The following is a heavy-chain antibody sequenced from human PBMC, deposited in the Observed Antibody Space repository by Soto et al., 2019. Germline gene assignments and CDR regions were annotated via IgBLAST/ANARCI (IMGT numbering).Heavy chain of an antibody. V-gene: IGHV4-39*02. J-gene: IGHJ5*02. CDR1: GGSISSSSYY. Sequence: SETLSLTCTVSGGSISSSSYYWGWIRQPPGKGLEWIGNVYYGGSTYYNPSLKSRVTISVETSKSQFSLKLSSVTAADTAVYYCAKDLPLVGVTGTTPLTLPPSWFDPWGQGTLVTVSS. D-gene: IGHD1-7*01. CDR2: VYYGGST. CDR3: AKDLPLVGVTGTTPLTLPPSWFDP.